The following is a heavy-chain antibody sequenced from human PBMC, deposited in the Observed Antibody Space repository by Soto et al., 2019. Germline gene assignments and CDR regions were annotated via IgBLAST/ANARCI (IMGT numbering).Heavy chain of an antibody. V-gene: IGHV4-31*03. CDR1: GASISSGGYY. D-gene: IGHD6-19*01. Sequence: QVQLQESGPGLVKPSQTLSLTCTVSGASISSGGYYWNWIRQHPGKGLEWIGYIYYSGSTYYNPSLKRRVTISVDTSKNEFSLKLSSVTAADTAVYYCARDGRGRGIAVAGRFWYVDLWGRGTLVTVSS. CDR3: ARDGRGRGIAVAGRFWYVDL. J-gene: IGHJ2*01. CDR2: IYYSGST.